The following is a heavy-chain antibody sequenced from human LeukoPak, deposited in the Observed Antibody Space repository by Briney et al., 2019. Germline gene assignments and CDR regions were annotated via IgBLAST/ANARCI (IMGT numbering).Heavy chain of an antibody. CDR3: ARVPTVTFFDY. CDR1: GGSFSGYY. CDR2: IYYSGST. Sequence: KPSETLSLTCAVYGGSFSGYYWGWIRQPPGKGLEWIGTIYYSGSTYYNPSLKSRVTISVDTSKNRFSLKLSSVTAADTAVYYCARVPTVTFFDYWGQGTLVTVSS. V-gene: IGHV4-34*01. D-gene: IGHD4-17*01. J-gene: IGHJ4*02.